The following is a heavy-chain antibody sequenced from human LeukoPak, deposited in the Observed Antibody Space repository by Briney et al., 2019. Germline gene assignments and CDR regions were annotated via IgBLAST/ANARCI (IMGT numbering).Heavy chain of an antibody. CDR2: ILYTGRT. D-gene: IGHD1-26*01. CDR1: GDSISSSRFY. J-gene: IGHJ4*02. CDR3: TRRDVGATIDY. Sequence: PSETLSLTCTVSGDSISSSRFYWAWIRQPPGKGLEWIGSILYTGRTFYNPSLKSRVTISVDTSKNQFSLRLGSVAASDTAVYYCTRRDVGATIDYWGQGTLVTVSS. V-gene: IGHV4-39*01.